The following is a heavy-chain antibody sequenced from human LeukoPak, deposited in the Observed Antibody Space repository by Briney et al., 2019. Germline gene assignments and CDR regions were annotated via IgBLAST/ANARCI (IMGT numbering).Heavy chain of an antibody. J-gene: IGHJ5*02. Sequence: GVSLRRSCAASGFTFSSYAMSWVRQAPGKGLEWVSAISGSGGSTYYADSVKGRFTISRDNSKNTLYLQMNSLRAEDTAVYYCAKDRFRYCSGGSCYPNWFDPWGQGTLVTVSS. CDR2: ISGSGGST. D-gene: IGHD2-15*01. CDR3: AKDRFRYCSGGSCYPNWFDP. V-gene: IGHV3-23*01. CDR1: GFTFSSYA.